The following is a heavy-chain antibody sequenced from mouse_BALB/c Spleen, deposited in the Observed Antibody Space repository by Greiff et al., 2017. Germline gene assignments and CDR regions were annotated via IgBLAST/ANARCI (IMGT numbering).Heavy chain of an antibody. CDR2: IDTSDSYT. CDR1: GYTFTDYW. J-gene: IGHJ2*01. V-gene: IGHV1-69*01. Sequence: QVQLQQPGAELVMPGASVKMSCKASGYTFTDYWMHWVKQRPGQGLEWIGAIDTSDSYTSYNQKFKGKATLTVDESSSTAYMQLSSLTSEDSAVYYGARWDYYGTLYYFDYWGQGTTLTVSS. D-gene: IGHD1-1*01. CDR3: ARWDYYGTLYYFDY.